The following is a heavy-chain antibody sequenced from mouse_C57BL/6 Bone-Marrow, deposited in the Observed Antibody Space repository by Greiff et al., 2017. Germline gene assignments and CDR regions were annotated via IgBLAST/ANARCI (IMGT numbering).Heavy chain of an antibody. CDR1: GFTFTDYY. V-gene: IGHV14-2*01. CDR3: ARPAGGATDY. CDR2: IDPEDGDT. J-gene: IGHJ2*01. D-gene: IGHD1-1*01. Sequence: EVQLQQSGAELVKPGASVKLSCTASGFTFTDYYMHWVKQRPEQSLEWIGRIDPEDGDTKYAPKFQGKATITVDTSSNTAYLQLSSLTSEDTAVYYCARPAGGATDYWGQGTTLTVSS.